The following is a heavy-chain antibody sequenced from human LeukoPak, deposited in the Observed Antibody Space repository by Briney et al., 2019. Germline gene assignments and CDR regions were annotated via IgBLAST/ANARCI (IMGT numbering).Heavy chain of an antibody. V-gene: IGHV1-2*02. D-gene: IGHD6-13*01. CDR1: GYVFTGYY. CDR2: INPNSGGT. CDR3: AKAAAGSQHSYYYYYYLDV. J-gene: IGHJ6*03. Sequence: ASLKVSCKASGYVFTGYYMHWVRQAPGQGLEWMGWINPNSGGTNYAQKFQGRVTMTRDTSISTAYMELSRLRSDDTAVYYCAKAAAGSQHSYYYYYYLDVWGTGTTVTISS.